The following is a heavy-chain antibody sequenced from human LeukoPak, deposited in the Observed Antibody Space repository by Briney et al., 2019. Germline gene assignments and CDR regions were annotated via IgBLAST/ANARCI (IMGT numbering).Heavy chain of an antibody. J-gene: IGHJ6*02. CDR2: IKQEGSEK. Sequence: GGSLRLSCAASGFTFISYWMSWVRQAPGKGLEWVANIKQEGSEKYYVDSVKGRFTISRDNAKNSLYLQMNSLRAEDTAVYYCAREDYDFWSGYYYYGMDVWGQGTTVTVSS. D-gene: IGHD3-3*01. CDR1: GFTFISYW. CDR3: AREDYDFWSGYYYYGMDV. V-gene: IGHV3-7*03.